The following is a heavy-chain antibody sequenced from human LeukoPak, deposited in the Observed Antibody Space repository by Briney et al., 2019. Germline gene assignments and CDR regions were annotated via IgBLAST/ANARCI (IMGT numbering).Heavy chain of an antibody. D-gene: IGHD5-12*01. CDR3: AKGRAYSGYADEAYYFDF. Sequence: GGSLRLSCAASGFTFSGYAMSWVRQAPGKGLEWVSAVSGSGGSTHYTDSVRGRFTISRHDSKNTLYLQMNSLRVDDTAVYYCAKGRAYSGYADEAYYFDFWGQGTLVTVSS. CDR2: VSGSGGST. V-gene: IGHV3-23*01. J-gene: IGHJ4*02. CDR1: GFTFSGYA.